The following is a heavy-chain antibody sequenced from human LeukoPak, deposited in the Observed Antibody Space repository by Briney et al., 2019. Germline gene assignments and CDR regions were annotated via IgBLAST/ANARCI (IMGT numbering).Heavy chain of an antibody. Sequence: PGGSLRLSCAASGFTVSSNYMSWVRQAPGKGLEWVANIKQDGSEKYYVDSVKGRFTISRDNAKNSLYLQMNSLRAEDTAVYYCAREGGATSLDYWGQGTLVTVSS. CDR3: AREGGATSLDY. J-gene: IGHJ4*02. V-gene: IGHV3-7*01. CDR1: GFTVSSNY. CDR2: IKQDGSEK. D-gene: IGHD1-26*01.